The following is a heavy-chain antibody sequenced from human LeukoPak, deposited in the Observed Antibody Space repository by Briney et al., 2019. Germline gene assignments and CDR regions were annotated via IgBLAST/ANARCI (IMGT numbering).Heavy chain of an antibody. V-gene: IGHV3-7*01. Sequence: GGFLRLSCVVSGFTFNRCWMNWVRQAPGKGLEWVAHINPDGRDTYYVDSVKGRFTISRDNAQNSMYLQMNSLRVEDTAVYYCTSWGDTTAEYFQRWGQGTLVTVSS. CDR3: TSWGDTTAEYFQR. CDR1: GFTFNRCW. CDR2: INPDGRDT. J-gene: IGHJ1*01. D-gene: IGHD2-21*02.